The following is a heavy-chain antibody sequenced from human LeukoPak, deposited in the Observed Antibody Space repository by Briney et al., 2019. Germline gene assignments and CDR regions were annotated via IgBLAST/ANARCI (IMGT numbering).Heavy chain of an antibody. D-gene: IGHD1-26*01. Sequence: GGSLRLSCAASGFTFSSYATSWVRQAPGKGLEWVSAISGSGGSTYYADSVKGRFTISRDNSKNTLYLQMNSLRAEDTAVYYCARWELQGNWFDPWGRGTLVTVSS. CDR3: ARWELQGNWFDP. J-gene: IGHJ5*02. CDR1: GFTFSSYA. CDR2: ISGSGGST. V-gene: IGHV3-23*01.